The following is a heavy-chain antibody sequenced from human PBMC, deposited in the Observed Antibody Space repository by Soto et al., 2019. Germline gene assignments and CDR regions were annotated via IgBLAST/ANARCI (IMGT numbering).Heavy chain of an antibody. CDR2: ISGSGGVK. CDR3: AKDLSGVGLCMDV. D-gene: IGHD3-3*01. V-gene: IGHV3-23*01. J-gene: IGHJ6*03. Sequence: GGSLRLSCAASGFTFSSYAMSWVRQGPGKGLEWVTLISGSGGVKDYADSVKGRFTVSRDNSKNKMYLELNTLTAGDTARYYCAKDLSGVGLCMDVWGKVTTVTVAS. CDR1: GFTFSSYA.